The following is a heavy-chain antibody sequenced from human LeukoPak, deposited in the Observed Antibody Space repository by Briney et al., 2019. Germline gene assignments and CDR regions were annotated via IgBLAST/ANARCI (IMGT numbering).Heavy chain of an antibody. Sequence: SETLSLTCTVSGDSISSSSYYWVWLRQPPGKGLEWIATIYYSGSTYYNPSLNSRVTISVDTSKNQFSLKLSSVTAADTAMYYCARYWGPYDNSGAYFDYWGQGTLVTVSS. J-gene: IGHJ4*02. V-gene: IGHV4-39*01. CDR1: GDSISSSSYY. D-gene: IGHD3-22*01. CDR3: ARYWGPYDNSGAYFDY. CDR2: IYYSGST.